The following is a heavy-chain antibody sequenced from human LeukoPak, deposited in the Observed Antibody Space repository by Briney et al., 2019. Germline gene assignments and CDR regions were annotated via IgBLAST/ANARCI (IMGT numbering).Heavy chain of an antibody. CDR3: ARDLLGGGYSYGPTYYGMDV. CDR2: IIPIFGTA. J-gene: IGHJ6*02. Sequence: SVKVSCKASGGTFSSYAISWVRQAPGRGLEWMGGIIPIFGTANYAQKFQGRVTITADESTSTAYMELSSLRSEDTAVYYCARDLLGGGYSYGPTYYGMDVWGQGTTVTVSS. V-gene: IGHV1-69*13. D-gene: IGHD5-18*01. CDR1: GGTFSSYA.